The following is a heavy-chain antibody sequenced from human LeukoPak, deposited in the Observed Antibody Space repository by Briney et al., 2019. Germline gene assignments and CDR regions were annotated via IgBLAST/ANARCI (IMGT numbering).Heavy chain of an antibody. CDR2: IVPIFGTT. CDR3: ARDRGERGSSWSLPAHGFDI. V-gene: IGHV1-69*05. CDR1: GGTFSSYA. Sequence: GSSVKVSCKASGGTFSSYAINWVRQAPGQGLEWMGRIVPIFGTTNYAQKFQGRVTITTDESTSTAYMELSSLRSEDTAVYYCARDRGERGSSWSLPAHGFDIWRQGTMVTVSS. J-gene: IGHJ3*02. D-gene: IGHD6-13*01.